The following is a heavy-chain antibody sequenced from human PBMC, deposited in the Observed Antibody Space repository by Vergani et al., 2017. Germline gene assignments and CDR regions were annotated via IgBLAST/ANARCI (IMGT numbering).Heavy chain of an antibody. CDR1: GYSFTNYW. J-gene: IGHJ5*02. Sequence: EVQLVQSGAEVKKPGESLKISCKGSGYSFTNYWIGWVRQMPGKGLEWMGIIYPGDSDTRYSPSFQGQVTISADKSISTAYLQWSSLKASDTAMYYCARQEEGSGSYLSLGWFDPWGQGTLVTVFS. D-gene: IGHD3-10*01. CDR2: IYPGDSDT. CDR3: ARQEEGSGSYLSLGWFDP. V-gene: IGHV5-51*01.